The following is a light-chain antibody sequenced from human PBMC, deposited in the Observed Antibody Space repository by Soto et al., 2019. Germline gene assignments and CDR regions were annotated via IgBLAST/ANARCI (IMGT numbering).Light chain of an antibody. Sequence: QSVLTQPPSLSCCPGKPVTISCTGSSTNIGAPYDVHWYQPLPGTAPKLLIYGGNNRPSGVPDRFSGSRSGTSASLDITGLQAEDEAAYFCQSYDMSLNNRVFGTGTKVTVL. CDR2: GGN. CDR3: QSYDMSLNNRV. J-gene: IGLJ1*01. CDR1: STNIGAPYD. V-gene: IGLV1-40*01.